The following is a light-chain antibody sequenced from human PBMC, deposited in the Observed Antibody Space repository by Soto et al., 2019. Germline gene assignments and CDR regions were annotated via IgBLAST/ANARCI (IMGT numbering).Light chain of an antibody. J-gene: IGLJ7*01. CDR2: SNN. Sequence: QAVVTQPPSASGTPGQRVTISCSGRSSNIGSNTVNWYQQLPGTAPKLLIYSNNQRPSGVPDRFSGSKSGTSASLAISGLQSEDEADYYCAAWDDSLNAAVFGGGTQLTVL. CDR1: SSNIGSNT. CDR3: AAWDDSLNAAV. V-gene: IGLV1-44*01.